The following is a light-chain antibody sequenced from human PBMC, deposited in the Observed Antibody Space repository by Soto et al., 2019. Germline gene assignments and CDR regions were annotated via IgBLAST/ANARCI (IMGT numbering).Light chain of an antibody. Sequence: EIVLTQSPGTLSLSPGERATLSCRASQSVSSSYLAWYQQKPGQAPRLLIHGASSRATGIPDRFSGSGSGTDFTLTISRLEPEDFAVYYCQQYGDSPRTFGQGTKVDIK. CDR3: QQYGDSPRT. CDR1: QSVSSSY. J-gene: IGKJ1*01. V-gene: IGKV3-20*01. CDR2: GAS.